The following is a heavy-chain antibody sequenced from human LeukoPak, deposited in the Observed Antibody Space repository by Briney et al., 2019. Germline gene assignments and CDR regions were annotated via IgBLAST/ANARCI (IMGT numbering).Heavy chain of an antibody. Sequence: SGPTLVNPTQTLTLTCTFSGFSLNTSGVCVGWIRQPPGKALEWLTLTYWDDDERYSPSLKSRLTITKDTSKNQVVLTMTNMDPVDTATYYWAHSYSSSQRLKFKHFHHWGQGTLVTVSS. CDR1: GFSLNTSGVC. CDR2: TYWDDDE. J-gene: IGHJ1*01. V-gene: IGHV2-5*02. CDR3: AHSYSSSQRLKFKHFHH. D-gene: IGHD6-13*01.